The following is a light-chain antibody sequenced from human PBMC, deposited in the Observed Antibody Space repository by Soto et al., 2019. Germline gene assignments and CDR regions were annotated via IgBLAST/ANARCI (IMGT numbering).Light chain of an antibody. CDR1: QSVSNY. CDR2: GSS. J-gene: IGKJ1*01. Sequence: EIVLTQSQATLSLSPGERATLSCRASQSVSNYLAWYQQKPGQAPRLLISGSSNRATGIPARFSGSGSGTDFTLTISSLEPEDFAVYYCQQRSNWPWTFGQGTKVDIK. CDR3: QQRSNWPWT. V-gene: IGKV3-11*01.